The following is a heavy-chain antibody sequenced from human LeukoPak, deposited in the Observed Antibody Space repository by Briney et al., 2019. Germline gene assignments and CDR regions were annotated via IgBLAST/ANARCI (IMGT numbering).Heavy chain of an antibody. J-gene: IGHJ4*02. D-gene: IGHD6-19*01. V-gene: IGHV1-46*01. Sequence: ASVKVSCKASGYTFTSYDINWVRQATGQGLEWMGIINPSGGSTSYAQKFQGGVTMTRDMSTSTVYMELSSLRSEDTAVYYCARDPSSGWYGGFDYWGQGTLVTVSS. CDR2: INPSGGST. CDR1: GYTFTSYD. CDR3: ARDPSSGWYGGFDY.